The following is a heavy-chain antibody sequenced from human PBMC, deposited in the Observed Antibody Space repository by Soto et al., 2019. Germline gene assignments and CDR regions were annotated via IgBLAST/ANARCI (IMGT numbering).Heavy chain of an antibody. J-gene: IGHJ3*02. CDR3: ARGGLGRSSSNKRGDAFDI. CDR2: TRNKANSYTT. CDR1: GFTFSDHY. V-gene: IGHV3-72*01. D-gene: IGHD6-6*01. Sequence: GGSLRLSCAASGFTFSDHYMDWVRQAPGKGLEWVGRTRNKANSYTTEYAASVKGRFTISRDDSKNSLYLQMNSLKTEDTAVYYCARGGLGRSSSNKRGDAFDIWGQGTMVTVSS.